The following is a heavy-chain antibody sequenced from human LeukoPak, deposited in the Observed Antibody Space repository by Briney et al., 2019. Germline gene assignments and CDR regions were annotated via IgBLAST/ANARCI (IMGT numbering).Heavy chain of an antibody. CDR3: AKARMVRGDQIYDY. D-gene: IGHD3-10*01. V-gene: IGHV3-23*01. Sequence: GGSLRLSCAASGFTLSSSEMNWVRQAPGKGLEWVSAISGSGGSTYYADSVKGRFTISRDNSKNTLYLQMNSLRAEDTAVYYCAKARMVRGDQIYDYWGQGTLVTVSS. CDR2: ISGSGGST. CDR1: GFTLSSSE. J-gene: IGHJ4*02.